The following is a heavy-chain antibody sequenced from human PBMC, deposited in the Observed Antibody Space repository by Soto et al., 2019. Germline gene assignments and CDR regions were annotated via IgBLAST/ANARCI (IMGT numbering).Heavy chain of an antibody. CDR2: IYHSGST. J-gene: IGHJ6*02. V-gene: IGHV4-4*02. Sequence: QVQLQESGPGLVKPSGTLSLTCAVSGGSISSSNWWSWVRQPPGKGLEWIGEIYHSGSTNYNPSLTSRVNISVDKSKKQFSLRRSSVTATDTSVYYCARGFMVRGVSVYYYGMDVWGQGTTVTVSS. CDR1: GGSISSSNW. D-gene: IGHD3-10*01. CDR3: ARGFMVRGVSVYYYGMDV.